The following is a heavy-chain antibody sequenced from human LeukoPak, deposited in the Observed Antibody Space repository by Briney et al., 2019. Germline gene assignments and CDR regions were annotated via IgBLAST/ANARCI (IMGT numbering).Heavy chain of an antibody. CDR1: GYTFTGYY. V-gene: IGHV1-18*04. CDR2: ISAYNGNT. J-gene: IGHJ4*02. D-gene: IGHD1-26*01. CDR3: ARDWSYGGFDY. Sequence: ASVKVSCKASGYTFTGYYMHWVRQAPGQGLEWMGWISAYNGNTNYARKLQGRVTMTTDTSTSTAYMELRSLRSDDTAVYYCARDWSYGGFDYWGQGTLVTVSS.